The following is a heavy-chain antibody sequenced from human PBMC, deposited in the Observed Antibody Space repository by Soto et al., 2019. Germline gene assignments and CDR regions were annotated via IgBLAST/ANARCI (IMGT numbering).Heavy chain of an antibody. Sequence: PGGSLRLSCAASGFTLSYFWMSWVRQAPGKGLEWVANIKPDGSEQYYVDSVRGRFTISRDNAKNSLYLQMDSLRAEDTALYFCARAAYSNVWIFDYWGQGTLVTVSS. J-gene: IGHJ4*01. D-gene: IGHD6-19*01. CDR3: ARAAYSNVWIFDY. CDR2: IKPDGSEQ. CDR1: GFTLSYFW. V-gene: IGHV3-7*01.